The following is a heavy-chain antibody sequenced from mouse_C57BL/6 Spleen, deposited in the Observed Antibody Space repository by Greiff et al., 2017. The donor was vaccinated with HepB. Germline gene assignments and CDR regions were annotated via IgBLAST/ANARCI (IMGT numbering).Heavy chain of an antibody. Sequence: QVQLQQPGAELVKPGASVKLSCKASGYTFTSYWMQWVKQRPGQGLEWIGEIDPSDSYTNYNQKFKGKATLTVDTSSSTAYMHLRSLTSEDSAVYYCALSTMVTAYYFDYWGQGTTLTVSS. V-gene: IGHV1-50*01. D-gene: IGHD2-2*01. CDR1: GYTFTSYW. CDR3: ALSTMVTAYYFDY. CDR2: IDPSDSYT. J-gene: IGHJ2*01.